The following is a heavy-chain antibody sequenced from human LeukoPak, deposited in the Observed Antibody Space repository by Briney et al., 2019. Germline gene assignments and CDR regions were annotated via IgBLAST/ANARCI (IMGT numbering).Heavy chain of an antibody. CDR1: GFTFSVYE. V-gene: IGHV3-48*03. Sequence: PGGSLRLSCAASGFTFSVYEMHWVRQAPGKGLEWVSDISSSGSTTYYADSVKGRFTISRDNAKNSLYLQMNSLRAEDTAVYYCTTLTVATSFLCWGQGTLGTVS. J-gene: IGHJ4*02. CDR3: TTLTVATSFLC. D-gene: IGHD4-17*01. CDR2: ISSSGSTT.